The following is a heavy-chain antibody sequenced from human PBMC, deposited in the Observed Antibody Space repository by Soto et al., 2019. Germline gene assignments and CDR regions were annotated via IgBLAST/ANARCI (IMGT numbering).Heavy chain of an antibody. CDR1: GYTFTSYG. V-gene: IGHV1-18*04. CDR3: ARVHLAYCGGDCYSSTDY. Sequence: ASVKVSCKASGYTFTSYGISWVRQAPGQGLEWMGWISAYNGNTNYAQKPQGRVTMTTDTSTSTAYMELRSLRSDDTAVYYCARVHLAYCGGDCYSSTDYWGQGTLVTVSS. CDR2: ISAYNGNT. D-gene: IGHD2-21*02. J-gene: IGHJ4*02.